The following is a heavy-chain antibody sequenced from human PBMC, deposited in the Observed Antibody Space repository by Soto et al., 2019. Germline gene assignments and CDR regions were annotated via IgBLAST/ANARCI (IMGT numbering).Heavy chain of an antibody. J-gene: IGHJ4*02. V-gene: IGHV4-31*03. CDR1: GVSISSGPHY. D-gene: IGHD5-18*01. CDR3: ARDLGRGRYGPAYGFGY. CDR2: IYNSGST. Sequence: SLTCTVSGVSISSGPHYWSWIRQHPGKGLEWIAYIYNSGSTYYNPSLKSRVIISLDTSKNQFSLKLSSVTAADTAVYYCARDLGRGRYGPAYGFGYWGQGTQVTVSS.